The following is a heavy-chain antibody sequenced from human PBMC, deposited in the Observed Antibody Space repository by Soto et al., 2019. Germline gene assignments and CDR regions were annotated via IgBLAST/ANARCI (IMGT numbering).Heavy chain of an antibody. CDR2: VNGSGGIT. D-gene: IGHD3-22*01. CDR3: AKDITYYDSSGYYYAFDY. V-gene: IGHV3-23*01. J-gene: IGHJ4*02. Sequence: PGGSLRLSCAASGYTFSHYWMHWVRQAPGKGLVWVSGVNGSGGITNYADSVKGRFTISRDNSKNTLYLQMNSLRAEDTAVYYCAKDITYYDSSGYYYAFDYWGQGTLVTVSS. CDR1: GYTFSHYW.